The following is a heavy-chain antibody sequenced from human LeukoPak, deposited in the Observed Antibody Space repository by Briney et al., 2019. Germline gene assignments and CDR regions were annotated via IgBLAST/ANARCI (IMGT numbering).Heavy chain of an antibody. D-gene: IGHD2-2*01. Sequence: PSETPSLTCTVSGGSISSSNYYWGWIRQPPGKGLERIGSIYYSGSTYYTPSLKSRVTISVDTSKNQFSLKLSSVTAADTAVYYCARHRYCSSTSCYFFDYWGQGTLVTVSS. V-gene: IGHV4-39*01. CDR2: IYYSGST. CDR1: GGSISSSNYY. J-gene: IGHJ4*02. CDR3: ARHRYCSSTSCYFFDY.